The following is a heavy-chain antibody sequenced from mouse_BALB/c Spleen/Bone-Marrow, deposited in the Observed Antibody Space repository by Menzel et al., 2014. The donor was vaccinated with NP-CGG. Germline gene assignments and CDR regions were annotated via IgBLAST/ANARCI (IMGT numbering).Heavy chain of an antibody. Sequence: EVMLVESGGDLVKPGGSLKLSCAASGFTFSNYAMSWVRQTPEKRLEWVASISSGGSTYYPDSVKGRFTISRDNARNILYLQMSSLRSEDTAMYYCVRERYYGSNYFTHWGQGTLVTVSA. V-gene: IGHV5-6-5*01. D-gene: IGHD1-1*01. CDR3: VRERYYGSNYFTH. J-gene: IGHJ3*01. CDR1: GFTFSNYA. CDR2: ISSGGST.